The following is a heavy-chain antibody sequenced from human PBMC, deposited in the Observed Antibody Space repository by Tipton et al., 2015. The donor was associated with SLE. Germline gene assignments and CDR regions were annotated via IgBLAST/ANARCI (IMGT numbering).Heavy chain of an antibody. D-gene: IGHD3-10*01. CDR1: GGSSMSYY. J-gene: IGHJ3*02. V-gene: IGHV4-59*01. Sequence: TLSLTCSVSGGSSMSYYWTWMRQPPGKGLEWLGYIYYTGSTNYNLSLMSRVTISLDTAKSQFSLTLTSVTAADTAVYYCARDGSGSFGIWGQGRMVTVSS. CDR2: IYYTGST. CDR3: ARDGSGSFGI.